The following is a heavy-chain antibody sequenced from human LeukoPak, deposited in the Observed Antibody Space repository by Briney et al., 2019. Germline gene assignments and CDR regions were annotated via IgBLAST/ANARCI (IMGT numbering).Heavy chain of an antibody. Sequence: PSETLSLTCTVSGGSISSSGYYWGWIRQPPGKGLEWIGRIYTSGSTNYNPSLKSRVTMSVDTSKNQFSLKLSSVTAADTAVYYCARDLRYSGYDYEWFDPWGQGTLVTVSS. J-gene: IGHJ5*02. D-gene: IGHD5-12*01. V-gene: IGHV4-39*07. CDR2: IYTSGST. CDR1: GGSISSSGYY. CDR3: ARDLRYSGYDYEWFDP.